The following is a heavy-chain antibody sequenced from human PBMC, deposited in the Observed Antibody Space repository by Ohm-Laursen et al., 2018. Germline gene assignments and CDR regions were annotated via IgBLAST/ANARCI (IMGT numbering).Heavy chain of an antibody. CDR3: ARASLGGHSSSWEFDY. V-gene: IGHV4-59*07. CDR2: IFHNGNA. D-gene: IGHD6-13*01. CDR1: GGSISGYY. Sequence: SDTLSLTCTVSGGSISGYYWSWIRQPPGRGLEWIAYIFHNGNAVYNPSLKNRVTISVDTSRNQFSLKLSPVTAADTAVYYCARASLGGHSSSWEFDYWGQGTLVTVSS. J-gene: IGHJ4*02.